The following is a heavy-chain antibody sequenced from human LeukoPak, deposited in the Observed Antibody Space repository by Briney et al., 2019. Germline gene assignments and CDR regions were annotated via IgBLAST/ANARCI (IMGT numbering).Heavy chain of an antibody. V-gene: IGHV3-30*02. CDR3: AKQAWIGNYYYYYMDV. D-gene: IGHD5-12*01. J-gene: IGHJ6*03. CDR2: IRYDGSNK. CDR1: GFTFSSYG. Sequence: PGGSLRLSCAASGFTFSSYGMHWVRQAPGKGLEWVAFIRYDGSNKYYADSVKGRFTISRDNSKNTLYLQMNSLRAEDTAVYYCAKQAWIGNYYYYYMDVWGKGTTVTISS.